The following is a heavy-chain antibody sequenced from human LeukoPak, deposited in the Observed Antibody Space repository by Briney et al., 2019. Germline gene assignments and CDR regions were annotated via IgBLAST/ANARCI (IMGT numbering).Heavy chain of an antibody. CDR3: ATHGDSSGYYGY. V-gene: IGHV4-34*01. D-gene: IGHD3-22*01. CDR2: INHSGST. CDR1: GGSFSGYY. J-gene: IGHJ4*02. Sequence: PSKTLSLTCAVYGGSFSGYYWSWIRQPPGKGLEWIGEINHSGSTNYNPSLKSRVTISVDTSKNQFSLKLSSVTAADTAVYYCATHGDSSGYYGYWGQGTLVTVSS.